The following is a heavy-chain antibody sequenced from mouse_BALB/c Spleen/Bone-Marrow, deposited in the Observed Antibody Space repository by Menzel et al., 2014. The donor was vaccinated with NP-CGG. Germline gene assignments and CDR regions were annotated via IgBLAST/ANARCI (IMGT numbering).Heavy chain of an antibody. D-gene: IGHD3-2*01. J-gene: IGHJ2*01. V-gene: IGHV3-8*02. CDR3: ARRQLGLKYYFDY. CDR1: GDSITSGY. Sequence: VHLQLPGPSPVKPSQTLPLTCSVTGDSITSGYWNWIRKFPGNKLEYMGYISYSGSTYYNPSLKSRISITRDTSKNQYYLQLNSVTTEDTATYYCARRQLGLKYYFDYWGRGTTLTVSS. CDR2: ISYSGST.